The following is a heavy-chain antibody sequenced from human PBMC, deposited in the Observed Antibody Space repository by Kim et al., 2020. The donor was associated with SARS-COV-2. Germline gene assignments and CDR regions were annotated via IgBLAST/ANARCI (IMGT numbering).Heavy chain of an antibody. Sequence: SETLSLTCTVSGASISSSSYFWGWIRQPPGKDLEWIGSVFYGGSPNYTPSLKSRVTISVDTSRNQLSLKLRSVTAADTAVYYCARDAISQFVNWGQGNMVTVSS. CDR1: GASISSSSYF. D-gene: IGHD6-6*01. J-gene: IGHJ4*02. CDR3: ARDAISQFVN. CDR2: VFYGGSP. V-gene: IGHV4-39*02.